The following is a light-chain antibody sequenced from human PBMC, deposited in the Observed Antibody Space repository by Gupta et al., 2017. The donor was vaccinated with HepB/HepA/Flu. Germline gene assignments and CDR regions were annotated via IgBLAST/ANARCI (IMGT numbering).Light chain of an antibody. CDR3: QQTFTAPTT. Sequence: IQMTQSPLFLSASVGDRVTLICRASQSINSYLNWYQQKVGTAPKRLIYATSTLQSGVPSRFSGSGYGTDFTLSISEVKPEDFATYYCQQTFTAPTTFGQGTKLDLK. CDR2: ATS. V-gene: IGKV1-39*01. J-gene: IGKJ2*01. CDR1: QSINSY.